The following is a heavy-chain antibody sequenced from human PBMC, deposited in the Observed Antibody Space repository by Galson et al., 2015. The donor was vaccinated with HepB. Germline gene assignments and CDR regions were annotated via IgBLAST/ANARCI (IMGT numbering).Heavy chain of an antibody. CDR1: GDSVSSNSGA. CDR2: TYYRSKWYN. V-gene: IGHV6-1*01. D-gene: IGHD3-3*01. J-gene: IGHJ5*02. Sequence: CAISGDSVSSNSGAWNWIRQSPSRGLEWLGRTYYRSKWYNDYTVSVKSRITINPDTSKNQFSLQLNSVTPEDTAVYYCARAGGTTYYDFWSGYYTGWWFDPWGQGTLVTVSS. CDR3: ARAGGTTYYDFWSGYYTGWWFDP.